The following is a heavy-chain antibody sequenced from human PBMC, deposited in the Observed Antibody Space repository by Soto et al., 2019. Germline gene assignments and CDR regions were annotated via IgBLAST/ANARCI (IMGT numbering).Heavy chain of an antibody. J-gene: IGHJ5*02. CDR1: GYTFSSYA. V-gene: IGHV1-3*01. CDR3: ARGVSTVTPNWFDP. Sequence: ASVKVSCKASGYTFSSYAMNWVRQAPGQRLEWMGWINAGNGNTKYSQKFQGRVTITRDTSASTAYMELSSLRSEDTAVYYCARGVSTVTPNWFDPWGQGTLVTVSS. D-gene: IGHD4-17*01. CDR2: INAGNGNT.